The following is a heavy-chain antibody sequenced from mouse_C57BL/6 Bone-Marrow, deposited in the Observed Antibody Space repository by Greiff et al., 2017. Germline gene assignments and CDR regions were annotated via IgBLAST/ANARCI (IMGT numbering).Heavy chain of an antibody. CDR1: GFTFSSYA. J-gene: IGHJ1*03. D-gene: IGHD1-1*01. CDR3: ARLDTTVVAHWYFDV. CDR2: ISDGGSYT. Sequence: EVMLVESGGGLVKPGGSLKLSCAASGFTFSSYAMSWVRQTPEKRLEWVATISDGGSYTYYPDNVKGRFTISRDNAKNNLYLQMSHLKSEDTAMYYCARLDTTVVAHWYFDVWGTGTTVTVSS. V-gene: IGHV5-4*03.